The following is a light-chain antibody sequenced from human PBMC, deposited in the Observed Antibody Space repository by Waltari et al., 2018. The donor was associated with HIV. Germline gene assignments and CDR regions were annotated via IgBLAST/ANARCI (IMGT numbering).Light chain of an antibody. CDR3: NSRDSSGVV. V-gene: IGLV3-19*01. CDR1: SLRIFF. J-gene: IGLJ2*01. Sequence: SSELTQDPAVSVALGQTVRITCQGDSLRIFFASWYQHKPGQAPVLVIYGQNNRPSGIPDRFSVSNSVNTTSLTITGAQAEDEADYYCNSRDSSGVVVGGGTKLTVL. CDR2: GQN.